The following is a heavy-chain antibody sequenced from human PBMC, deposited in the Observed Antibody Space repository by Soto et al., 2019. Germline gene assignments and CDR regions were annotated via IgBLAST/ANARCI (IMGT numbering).Heavy chain of an antibody. D-gene: IGHD2-21*01. CDR1: GVNVNSVC. J-gene: IGHJ4*02. V-gene: IGHV3-53*01. CDR2: IYSGETT. Sequence: PGGSLRLACAASGVNVNSVCMNWVLQTPGKGLEWVASIYSGETTYYADSGKGRFTISSDKSKNTLYFQLSSLRIEDTAVYYCTRDGRGLGRLSLFEVWGQGVLVTVYS. CDR3: TRDGRGLGRLSLFEV.